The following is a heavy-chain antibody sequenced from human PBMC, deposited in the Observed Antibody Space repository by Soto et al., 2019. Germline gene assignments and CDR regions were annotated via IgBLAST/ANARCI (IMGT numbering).Heavy chain of an antibody. CDR1: GFTFDSYA. Sequence: EVKLLESGGGLAQPGGSLRLSCVGSGFTFDSYAISWVRQAPGERLQWIAAISGSADGTDYAHSVRGRFTISRDNAKKTVHLQMDSVRVEDKAVYCCAKGTVGVYSFWSGYYGDGLDVWGQGTLVSVS. D-gene: IGHD3-3*01. CDR2: ISGSADGT. V-gene: IGHV3-23*01. CDR3: AKGTVGVYSFWSGYYGDGLDV. J-gene: IGHJ3*01.